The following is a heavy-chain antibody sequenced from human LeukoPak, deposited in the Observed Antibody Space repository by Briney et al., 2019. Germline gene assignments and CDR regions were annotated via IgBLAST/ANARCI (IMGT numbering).Heavy chain of an antibody. Sequence: GSLRLSCAASGFTFSSYNMNWIRQPPGKGLEWIGSIYYSGSTYYNPSLKSRVTISVDTSKNQFSLKLSSVTAADTAVYYCARQMGFLEWFMDVWGKGTTVTVSS. J-gene: IGHJ6*04. CDR2: IYYSGST. V-gene: IGHV4-39*01. CDR1: GFTFSSYN. D-gene: IGHD3-3*01. CDR3: ARQMGFLEWFMDV.